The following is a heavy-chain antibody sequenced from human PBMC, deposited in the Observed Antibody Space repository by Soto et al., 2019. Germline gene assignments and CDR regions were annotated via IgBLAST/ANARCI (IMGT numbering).Heavy chain of an antibody. V-gene: IGHV1-69*12. CDR2: SIPIFVTA. J-gene: IGHJ6*02. Sequence: QVQLVQSGAEVKKPGSSVKVSCKASGGTFSSYGISWVRQAPGQGLEWMGGSIPIFVTANYAQKFQGRVTITADESTSTAYMELSRLRSEDTAVYYCARAVEQSYYYYGMDVWGQGTTVTVSS. CDR3: ARAVEQSYYYYGMDV. CDR1: GGTFSSYG.